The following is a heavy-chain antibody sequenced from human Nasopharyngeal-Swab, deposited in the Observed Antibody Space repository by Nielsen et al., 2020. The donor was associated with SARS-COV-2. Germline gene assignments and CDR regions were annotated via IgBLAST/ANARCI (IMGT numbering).Heavy chain of an antibody. CDR1: GGSFSGYY. CDR3: ARGNGAFDY. D-gene: IGHD4-17*01. V-gene: IGHV4-34*01. Sequence: SETLSLTCAVYGGSFSGYYWSWIRQPPGKGLAWIGEINHSGSTNYNPSLKSRVTISVDTSKNQFSLKLSSVTAADTAVYYCARGNGAFDYWGQGTLVTVSS. CDR2: INHSGST. J-gene: IGHJ4*02.